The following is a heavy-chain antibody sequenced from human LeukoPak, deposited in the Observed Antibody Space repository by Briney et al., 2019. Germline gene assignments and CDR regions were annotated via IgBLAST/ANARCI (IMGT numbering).Heavy chain of an antibody. CDR1: GGSISSSNYY. Sequence: SETLSLIRTVSGGSISSSNYYWGWIRQPPGKGLEWIGNIYYSGITCYKPSLKTRDLKTEDPPMNQYSLKLTSVTAADTAVYYCARHASVDGNWPRPLDYWGQGSLVTV. V-gene: IGHV4-39*01. D-gene: IGHD6-19*01. CDR2: IYYSGIT. CDR3: ARHASVDGNWPRPLDY. J-gene: IGHJ4*02.